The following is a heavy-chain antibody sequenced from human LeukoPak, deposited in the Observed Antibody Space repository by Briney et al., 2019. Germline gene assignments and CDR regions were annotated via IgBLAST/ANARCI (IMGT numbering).Heavy chain of an antibody. CDR1: GFTFSSYW. J-gene: IGHJ4*02. CDR2: IKQDGSEK. D-gene: IGHD3-3*01. CDR3: ARATGGAYYDFWSWGGYYFDY. Sequence: GGSLRLSCAASGFTFSSYWMSWVRQAPGKGLEWVANIKQDGSEKYYVDSVKGRFTISRDNAKNSLYLQMNSLRAEDTAVYYCARATGGAYYDFWSWGGYYFDYWGQGTLVTVSS. V-gene: IGHV3-7*04.